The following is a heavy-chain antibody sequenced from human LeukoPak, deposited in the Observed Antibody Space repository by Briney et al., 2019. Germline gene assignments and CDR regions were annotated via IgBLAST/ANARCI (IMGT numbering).Heavy chain of an antibody. D-gene: IGHD3-16*02. J-gene: IGHJ4*02. V-gene: IGHV3-23*01. Sequence: GGSLRLSCAASGFTFSSYAMSWVRQAPGKGLEWVSAISGSGENTNYADSVKGRFTMSRDNTRNMLYLQMNSLRDEDTAKYYCAKTVSGSYSYQGGDYWGQGTLVTVSS. CDR1: GFTFSSYA. CDR3: AKTVSGSYSYQGGDY. CDR2: ISGSGENT.